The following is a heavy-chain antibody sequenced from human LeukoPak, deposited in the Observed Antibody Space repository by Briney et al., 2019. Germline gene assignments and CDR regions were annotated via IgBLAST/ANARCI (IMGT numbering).Heavy chain of an antibody. D-gene: IGHD2/OR15-2a*01. CDR1: GFSVTSNY. V-gene: IGHV3-66*01. J-gene: IGHJ4*02. Sequence: PGGSLSLSCTASGFSVTSNYMNWVRQAPGKGLEWVSLIYSDGSTYHADSVKGRFTISRDKSNNMVYLQMNNLRVEDTAMYYCTRDPPAVLLGTYGWGQGALVTVSS. CDR3: TRDPPAVLLGTYG. CDR2: IYSDGST.